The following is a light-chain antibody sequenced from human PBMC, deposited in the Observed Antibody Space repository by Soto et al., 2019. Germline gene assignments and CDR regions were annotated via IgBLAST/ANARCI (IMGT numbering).Light chain of an antibody. J-gene: IGKJ1*01. Sequence: DIQMTQSPSTLSASVGDSVTITCRASHNINNWLAWYLQKPGKAPNLLIYATSSLQSGVPSRFSGSGSGTDFTLTISSLQPEDFATYYCQNSYNSPWTFGQGTKVDNK. CDR1: HNINNW. V-gene: IGKV1-39*01. CDR3: QNSYNSPWT. CDR2: ATS.